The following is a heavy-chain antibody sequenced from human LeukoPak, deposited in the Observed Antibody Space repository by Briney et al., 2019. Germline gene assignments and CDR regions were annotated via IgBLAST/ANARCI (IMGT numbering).Heavy chain of an antibody. D-gene: IGHD1-26*01. J-gene: IGHJ6*02. Sequence: PGGSLRLSCAVSGITLSNYGMSWVRQAPGKGLEWVAGISDSGGSTNYADSVKGRFTISRDNSKNTLYLQMNSLRAEDTAVYYCAKVRGSYYYYGMDVWGQGTTVTVSS. V-gene: IGHV3-23*01. CDR3: AKVRGSYYYYGMDV. CDR2: ISDSGGST. CDR1: GITLSNYG.